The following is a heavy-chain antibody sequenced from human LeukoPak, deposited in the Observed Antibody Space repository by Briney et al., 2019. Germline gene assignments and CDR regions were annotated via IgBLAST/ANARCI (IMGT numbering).Heavy chain of an antibody. CDR2: IYSNGWT. D-gene: IGHD6-19*01. J-gene: IGHJ5*02. CDR3: ARGSGWNSFDP. CDR1: GGSISTDLYY. Sequence: SETLSLTCTVSGGSISTDLYYWTWIRQPAGKGLEWIGRIYSNGWTDYNPPLKSRVSISIDTSKNHFSLKMSLAAAADTALYYCARGSGWNSFDPWGQGTLVTVSS. V-gene: IGHV4-61*02.